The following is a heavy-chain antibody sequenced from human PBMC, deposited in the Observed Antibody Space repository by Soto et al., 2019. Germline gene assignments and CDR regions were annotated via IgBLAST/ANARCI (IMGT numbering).Heavy chain of an antibody. D-gene: IGHD1-7*01. J-gene: IGHJ4*02. CDR1: GFTFSSSG. CDR2: LWYDGGIK. V-gene: IGHV3-33*01. CDR3: ARGNWNYGYFDY. Sequence: QVQLVESGGGVVQPGRSLRLSCVASGFTFSSSGMHWVRQAPGKGLEWVAVLWYDGGIKYNEDSVKGRFTISRDSSKNTQYLQMNRLRAEDTAVYYCARGNWNYGYFDYWGQGTLVTVSS.